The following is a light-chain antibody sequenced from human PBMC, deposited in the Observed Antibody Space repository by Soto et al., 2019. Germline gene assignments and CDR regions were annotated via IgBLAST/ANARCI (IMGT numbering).Light chain of an antibody. CDR2: DAS. Sequence: VVLTQSPGTLSVSPGERATLSCWASQSIGTSLAWYQQKPGQAPKILIYDASNRATGIPARFSGSGSGTAFTLTITTVAPDDFAVYYCQQRYSWPLTFGGGTKVQIK. CDR3: QQRYSWPLT. CDR1: QSIGTS. J-gene: IGKJ4*01. V-gene: IGKV3-11*01.